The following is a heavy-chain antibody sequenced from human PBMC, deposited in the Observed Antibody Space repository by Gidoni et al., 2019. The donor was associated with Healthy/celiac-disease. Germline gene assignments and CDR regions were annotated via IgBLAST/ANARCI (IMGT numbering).Heavy chain of an antibody. D-gene: IGHD2-2*01. CDR3: AKAHYCSSTSCYPPNFDY. CDR2: ISGSGGST. CDR1: GFTFSSYA. V-gene: IGHV3-23*01. Sequence: EVQLLESGGGLVQPGGSLRLSCAASGFTFSSYALSWVRQAQGKGLEWVSAISGSGGSTYYADSVKGRFTISRDNSKNTLYLQMNSLRAEDTAVYYCAKAHYCSSTSCYPPNFDYWGQGTLVTVSS. J-gene: IGHJ4*02.